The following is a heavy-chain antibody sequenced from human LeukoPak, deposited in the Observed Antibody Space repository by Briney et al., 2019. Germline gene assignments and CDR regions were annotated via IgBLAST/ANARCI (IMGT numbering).Heavy chain of an antibody. V-gene: IGHV3-15*01. CDR2: IKSKTDGGTT. Sequence: GGSLRLSCAASGFTFSNAWMSWVRQAPGKGLEWVGRIKSKTDGGTTDYAAPVKGRFTISRDDSKNTLYLQMNSLKTEDTAVYYCTTESWDIVATNGGGGVFDYWGQGTLVTVSS. J-gene: IGHJ4*02. CDR3: TTESWDIVATNGGGGVFDY. CDR1: GFTFSNAW. D-gene: IGHD5-12*01.